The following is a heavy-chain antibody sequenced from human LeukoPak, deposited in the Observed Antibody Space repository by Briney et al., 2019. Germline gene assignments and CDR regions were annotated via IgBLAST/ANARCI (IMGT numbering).Heavy chain of an antibody. V-gene: IGHV3-23*01. J-gene: IGHJ6*02. CDR1: GFTFSSYA. Sequence: GGSLRLSCAASGFTFSSYAMSWVRQAPGKGLEWVSAISGSGGSTYYADSVKGRFTISRDNSKNTLYLQMNSLRAEDTAVYYCAKDYTELCSGGGCYPFGYYYYGMDVWGQGTTVTVSS. CDR3: AKDYTELCSGGGCYPFGYYYYGMDV. CDR2: ISGSGGST. D-gene: IGHD2-15*01.